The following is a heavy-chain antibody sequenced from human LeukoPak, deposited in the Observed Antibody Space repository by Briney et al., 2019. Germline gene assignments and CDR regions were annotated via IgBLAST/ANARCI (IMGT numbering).Heavy chain of an antibody. CDR3: ARGSGDNLRDWYFDL. D-gene: IGHD4-17*01. CDR2: IYYTGST. V-gene: IGHV4-59*08. CDR1: GGCISSSF. Sequence: SETLSLTCTVSGGCISSSFWNWIRQSPGKGLEWIGYIYYTGSTNYNPSLKSRVTISVDTSKNQFSLEVTSVTAADTAVYYWARGSGDNLRDWYFDLWGRGTLVAVSS. J-gene: IGHJ2*01.